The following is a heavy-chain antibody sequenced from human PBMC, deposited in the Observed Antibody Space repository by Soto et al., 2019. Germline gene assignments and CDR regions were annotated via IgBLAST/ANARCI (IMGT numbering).Heavy chain of an antibody. CDR2: IKQDGSEK. CDR3: ARTLYDFWSGYYSMYYYGMDV. J-gene: IGHJ6*02. D-gene: IGHD3-3*01. V-gene: IGHV3-7*03. Sequence: GGSLRLSCAASGFTFSSYWMSWVRQAPGKGLEWVANIKQDGSEKHYVDSVKGRFTISRDNAKNSLYLQMNSLRAEDTAVYYCARTLYDFWSGYYSMYYYGMDVWGQGTTVTVSS. CDR1: GFTFSSYW.